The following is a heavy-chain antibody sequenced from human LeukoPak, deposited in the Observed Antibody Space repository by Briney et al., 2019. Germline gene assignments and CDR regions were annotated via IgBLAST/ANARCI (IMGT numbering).Heavy chain of an antibody. CDR3: ARRSRIAARPYYYYYMDV. D-gene: IGHD6-6*01. CDR2: ISAYNGNT. Sequence: ASVKVSCKASGYTFTSYGISWVRQAPGQGLEWMGWISAYNGNTNYAQKLQGRVTMPTDTSTSTAYMELRSLRSDDTAVYYFARRSRIAARPYYYYYMDVWGKGTTVTVSS. V-gene: IGHV1-18*01. CDR1: GYTFTSYG. J-gene: IGHJ6*03.